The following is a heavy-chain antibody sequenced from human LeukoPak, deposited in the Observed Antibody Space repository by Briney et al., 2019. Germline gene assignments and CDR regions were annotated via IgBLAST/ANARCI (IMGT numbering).Heavy chain of an antibody. Sequence: SETLSLTCTVSGGSISSYYWSWIRQPPGKGLEWIGYIYYSGSTNYHPSLKSRVTISVDTSKNQFSLKLSSVTAADTAVYYCASLKMVQGVISYYYYYMDVWGKGTTVTVSS. J-gene: IGHJ6*03. CDR2: IYYSGST. CDR1: GGSISSYY. D-gene: IGHD3-10*01. CDR3: ASLKMVQGVISYYYYYMDV. V-gene: IGHV4-59*01.